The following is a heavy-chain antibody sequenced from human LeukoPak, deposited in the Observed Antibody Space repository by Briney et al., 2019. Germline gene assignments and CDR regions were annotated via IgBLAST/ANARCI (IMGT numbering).Heavy chain of an antibody. D-gene: IGHD2-15*01. CDR3: ARGALDAATPFDS. Sequence: PGGSLRLSCAASGFTFNSYSMHWVRQAPGKGLEWVSSISSSSSYIYYADSLKGRFTISRDNAKKSVYLQMNSLRAEDTAVYYCARGALDAATPFDSWGQGTLVTVSS. CDR1: GFTFNSYS. CDR2: ISSSSSYI. V-gene: IGHV3-21*01. J-gene: IGHJ5*01.